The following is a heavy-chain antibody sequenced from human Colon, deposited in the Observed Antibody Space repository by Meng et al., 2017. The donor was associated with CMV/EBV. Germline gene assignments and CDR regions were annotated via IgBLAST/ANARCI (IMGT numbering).Heavy chain of an antibody. CDR2: SIPIFGTA. CDR3: ARADIVVVPAAMGGYDFDY. Sequence: SVKVSCKASGGTFSSYAISWVRQAPGQGLEWMGGSIPIFGTANYAQKFQGRVTITTDESTSTAYMELSSLRSEDTAVYYCARADIVVVPAAMGGYDFDYWGQGTLVTVSS. CDR1: GGTFSSYA. J-gene: IGHJ4*02. V-gene: IGHV1-69*05. D-gene: IGHD2-2*01.